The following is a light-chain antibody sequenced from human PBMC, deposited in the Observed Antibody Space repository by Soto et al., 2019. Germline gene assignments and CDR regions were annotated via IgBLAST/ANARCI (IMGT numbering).Light chain of an antibody. CDR2: GAS. CDR1: QSVSSN. CDR3: QQYNNWPERT. V-gene: IGKV3-15*01. J-gene: IGKJ1*01. Sequence: EIVMTQSPATLSVSPGERTTISCRASQSVSSNLAWYQQKPGQAPRLLIYGASTRATGIPARFSGSGSGTEFTLTISSLLSEDFAVYYCQQYNNWPERTFGQGTKVEIK.